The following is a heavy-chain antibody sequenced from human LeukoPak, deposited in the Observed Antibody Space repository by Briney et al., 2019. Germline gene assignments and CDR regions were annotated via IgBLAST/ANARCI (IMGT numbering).Heavy chain of an antibody. CDR1: GFTFDDYA. J-gene: IGHJ6*03. CDR3: AKDHSSSNYYYYMDV. Sequence: GGSPRLSCAASGFTFDDYAMHWVRQAPGKGLEWVSGISWNSGSISYADSVKGRFTISRDNAKNSLYLQMNSLRAEDTALYYCAKDHSSSNYYYYMDVWGKGTTVTDSS. CDR2: ISWNSGSI. V-gene: IGHV3-9*01. D-gene: IGHD6-13*01.